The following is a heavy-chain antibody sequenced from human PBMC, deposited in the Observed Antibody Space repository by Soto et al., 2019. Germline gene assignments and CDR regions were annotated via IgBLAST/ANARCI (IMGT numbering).Heavy chain of an antibody. D-gene: IGHD2-2*01. CDR2: IYPGDSDT. CDR1: GYSFTSYW. CDR3: ASRGDCSSTSCYSYYYMDV. J-gene: IGHJ6*03. Sequence: LGESLKISCKGSGYSFTSYWIGWVRQMPGKGLEWMGIIYPGDSDTRYSPSFQGQVTISADKSISTAYLQWSSLKAADTAMYYCASRGDCSSTSCYSYYYMDVWGKGTTVTVSS. V-gene: IGHV5-51*01.